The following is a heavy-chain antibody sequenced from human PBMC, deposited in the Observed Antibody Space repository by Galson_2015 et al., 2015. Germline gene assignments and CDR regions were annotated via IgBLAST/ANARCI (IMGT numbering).Heavy chain of an antibody. D-gene: IGHD6-19*01. CDR1: GDSVSSNSAA. V-gene: IGHV6-1*01. J-gene: IGHJ5*01. CDR2: TYYRSKWYN. CDR3: ARERQGTPSREYSSGWFDS. Sequence: CAISGDSVSSNSAAWNWIRQSPSRGLEWLGRTYYRSKWYNDYALSVKSRITINPDTSKNQFSLQLNSVTPEDTAVYYCARERQGTPSREYSSGWFDSWGQGTLVTVSS.